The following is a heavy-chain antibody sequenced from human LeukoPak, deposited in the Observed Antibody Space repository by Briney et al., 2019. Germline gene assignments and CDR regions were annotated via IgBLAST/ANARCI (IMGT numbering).Heavy chain of an antibody. CDR2: IYTGDST. V-gene: IGHV3-66*01. CDR1: GLSVRAKY. Sequence: PGGSLRLSCAASGLSVRAKYMTWVRQAAGKGLEWVSGIYTGDSTHYADSVRGRFTISRDNSKNTLYLQMNSLRVDDTAVYYCTARPDLFRGPSDYWGQGTLVTVSS. J-gene: IGHJ4*02. CDR3: TARPDLFRGPSDY. D-gene: IGHD3-16*01.